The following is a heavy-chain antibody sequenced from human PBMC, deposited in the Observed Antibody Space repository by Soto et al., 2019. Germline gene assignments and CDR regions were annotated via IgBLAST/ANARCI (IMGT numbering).Heavy chain of an antibody. V-gene: IGHV1-58*01. Sequence: SVKVSCKSSGFTFTSSAVQWLRQARGQRLEWIGWIVVGSGNTNYAQKFQEGVTITRDMSTSTAYMGLSSLRSEDTAVYYCAAESITMIVVAAQGSDAFDIWGQGTMVTVSS. D-gene: IGHD3-22*01. J-gene: IGHJ3*02. CDR3: AAESITMIVVAAQGSDAFDI. CDR1: GFTFTSSA. CDR2: IVVGSGNT.